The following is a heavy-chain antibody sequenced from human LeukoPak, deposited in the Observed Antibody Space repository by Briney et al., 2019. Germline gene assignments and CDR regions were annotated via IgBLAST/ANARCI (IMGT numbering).Heavy chain of an antibody. CDR2: INHSGST. CDR1: GGSFSGYY. CDR3: ARGPSRSGDDY. J-gene: IGHJ4*02. V-gene: IGHV4-34*01. D-gene: IGHD3-16*01. Sequence: SETLSLTCAVYGGSFSGYYWSWIRQPPGKGLEWIGEINHSGSTNYNPSLKSRVTISVDTSKNQFSLKLSSVTSADTAVYYCARGPSRSGDDYWGQGTLVTVSS.